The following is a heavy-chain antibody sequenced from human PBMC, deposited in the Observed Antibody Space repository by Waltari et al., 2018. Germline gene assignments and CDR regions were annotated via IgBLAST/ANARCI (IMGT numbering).Heavy chain of an antibody. V-gene: IGHV4-59*01. Sequence: QVQLRESGPGLVKPSETLSLFCSVTGGSINSYYWTWIRQAPGKGLEWLGYVYYSGTTSYNPSLSSRVAMAIDRARSHFSLTLRSVTTEDTGVYYCAAIVAATRAVDYWGQGTVVSVSS. CDR2: VYYSGTT. CDR1: GGSINSYY. CDR3: AAIVAATRAVDY. D-gene: IGHD1-26*01. J-gene: IGHJ4*02.